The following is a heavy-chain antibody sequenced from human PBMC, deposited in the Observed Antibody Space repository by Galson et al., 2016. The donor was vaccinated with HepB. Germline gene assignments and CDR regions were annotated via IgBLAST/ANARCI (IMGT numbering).Heavy chain of an antibody. CDR1: GFTFDNYT. V-gene: IGHV3-21*01. D-gene: IGHD2-2*03. J-gene: IGHJ6*02. Sequence: SLRLSCAASGFTFDNYTMNWVRQAPGKGLEWVSSISSSSRYISYADSLKGRFTISRDNAKNSLYLQMNSLRAEDTAVYYCARDRVDIVVEPSAIRNYYGMDIWGQGTTVTVSS. CDR2: ISSSSRYI. CDR3: ARDRVDIVVEPSAIRNYYGMDI.